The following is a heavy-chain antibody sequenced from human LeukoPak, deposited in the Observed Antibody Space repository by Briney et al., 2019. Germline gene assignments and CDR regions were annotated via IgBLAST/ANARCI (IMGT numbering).Heavy chain of an antibody. CDR3: ARVLGYYYGSGSVSH. CDR1: GYTFTGYY. V-gene: IGHV1-2*02. J-gene: IGHJ4*02. D-gene: IGHD3-10*01. Sequence: GASVKVSCKASGYTFTGYYMHWVRQAPGQGLEWMGWINPNSGGTNYAQKFQGRVTMTRDTSISTAYMELSRLRSDDTAVYYCARVLGYYYGSGSVSHWGQGTLVTVSS. CDR2: INPNSGGT.